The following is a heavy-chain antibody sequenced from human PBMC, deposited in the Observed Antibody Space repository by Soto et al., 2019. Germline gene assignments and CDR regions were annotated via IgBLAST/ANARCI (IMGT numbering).Heavy chain of an antibody. J-gene: IGHJ6*02. V-gene: IGHV4-30-4*01. CDR1: GGSISSGDYY. Sequence: PSETLSLTCTVSGGSISSGDYYWSWIRQPPGKGLEWIGYIYYSGSTYYNPSLKSRVTISVDTSKNQFSLKLSSVTAADTAVYYCARGQRDWNDFYYYYYGMDVWGQGTTVTVSS. CDR3: ARGQRDWNDFYYYYYGMDV. D-gene: IGHD1-1*01. CDR2: IYYSGST.